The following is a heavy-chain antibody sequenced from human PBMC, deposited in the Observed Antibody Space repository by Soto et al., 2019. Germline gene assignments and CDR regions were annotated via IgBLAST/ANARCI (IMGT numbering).Heavy chain of an antibody. J-gene: IGHJ4*02. CDR3: AREGVGDGYTQTPIDY. CDR2: IWYDGSNK. D-gene: IGHD1-26*01. V-gene: IGHV3-33*01. Sequence: QVQLVESGGGVVQPGRSLRLSCAASGFTFSSYGMHWVRQAPGKGLEWVAVIWYDGSNKYYADSVKGRFTISRDNSKNTLYLQMNSLRAEDTAVYYCAREGVGDGYTQTPIDYWGKGTLVTVSS. CDR1: GFTFSSYG.